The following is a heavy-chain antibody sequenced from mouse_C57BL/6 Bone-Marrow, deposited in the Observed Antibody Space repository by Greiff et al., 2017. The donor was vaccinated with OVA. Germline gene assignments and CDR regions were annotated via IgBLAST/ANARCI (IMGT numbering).Heavy chain of an antibody. V-gene: IGHV5-4*01. J-gene: IGHJ3*01. Sequence: EVQVVESGGGLVKPGGSLKLSCAASGFTFSSYAMSWVRQTPEKRLEWVATISDGGSYTSYPDNVKGRFTISRDNAKNNLYLQMSHLKSEDTAMYYCAREEGDYGGFAYWGQGTLVTVSA. CDR3: AREEGDYGGFAY. CDR2: ISDGGSYT. CDR1: GFTFSSYA. D-gene: IGHD2-4*01.